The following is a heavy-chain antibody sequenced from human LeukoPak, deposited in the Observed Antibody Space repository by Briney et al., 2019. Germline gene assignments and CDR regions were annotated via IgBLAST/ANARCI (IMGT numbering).Heavy chain of an antibody. CDR2: MYYSGST. V-gene: IGHV4-59*01. D-gene: IGHD1-26*01. CDR1: GGSINSYY. Sequence: SETLSLTCTVSGGSINSYYWSWIRRSPGKGLEWIGHMYYSGSTNCNPSLKNRVTISVDTSKNQFSLKLNSVTAADTAVYYCARGGRIVGAISWFDYWGQGTLVTVSS. J-gene: IGHJ4*02. CDR3: ARGGRIVGAISWFDY.